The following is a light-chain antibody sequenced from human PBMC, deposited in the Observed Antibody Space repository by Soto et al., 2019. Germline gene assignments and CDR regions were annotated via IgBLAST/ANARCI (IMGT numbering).Light chain of an antibody. CDR2: AAS. CDR3: QQYDIATG. J-gene: IGKJ4*01. V-gene: IGKV3-15*01. Sequence: EVVMTQSPASLSVSPGERATLSCRASESVITNLAWYQQKPGQPPRLLIYAASTRATGVQTRFSGRGSGTECTLTISSLQSEDFAVYYCQQYDIATGFGGGTKVEIK. CDR1: ESVITN.